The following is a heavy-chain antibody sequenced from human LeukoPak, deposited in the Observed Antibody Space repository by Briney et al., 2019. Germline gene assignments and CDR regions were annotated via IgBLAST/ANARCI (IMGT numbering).Heavy chain of an antibody. V-gene: IGHV4-39*07. CDR1: GGSISSSSYY. J-gene: IGHJ4*02. CDR3: ARDILTGRRDY. D-gene: IGHD3-9*01. CDR2: IYYSGST. Sequence: SETLSLTCTVSGGSISSSSYYWGWIRQPPGKGLEWIGSIYYSGSTYYNPSLKSRVTISVDTSKNQFSLKLSSVTAADTAVYYCARDILTGRRDYWGQGTLVTVSS.